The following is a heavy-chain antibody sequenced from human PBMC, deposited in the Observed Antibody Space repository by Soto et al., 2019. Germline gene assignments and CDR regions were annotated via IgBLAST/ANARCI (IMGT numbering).Heavy chain of an antibody. D-gene: IGHD3-9*01. V-gene: IGHV3-23*01. CDR1: GFTIRTYG. Sequence: GGSLRLSCEASGFTIRTYGMSWVRQAPGKGLEWVSGISGDGATTYYTDFVKGRFTISRDISKNTLYLQMNSLRAEDTAVYYCARDPYYDNLTGYYREFSDYWGQGTLVTVSS. CDR2: ISGDGATT. CDR3: ARDPYYDNLTGYYREFSDY. J-gene: IGHJ4*02.